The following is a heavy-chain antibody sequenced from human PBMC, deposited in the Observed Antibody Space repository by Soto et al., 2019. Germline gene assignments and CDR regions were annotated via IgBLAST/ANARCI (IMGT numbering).Heavy chain of an antibody. J-gene: IGHJ6*03. D-gene: IGHD5-12*01. CDR2: INAGNGNT. V-gene: IGHV1-3*01. Sequence: ASVKVSCKASGYTFTSYAMHWVRQAPGQRLEWMGWINAGNGNTKYSQKFQGRVTITRDTSASTAYMELSSLRSEDTAVYYCARAPSGYDSNYYYYYYYMDVWGKGTTVTVSS. CDR1: GYTFTSYA. CDR3: ARAPSGYDSNYYYYYYYMDV.